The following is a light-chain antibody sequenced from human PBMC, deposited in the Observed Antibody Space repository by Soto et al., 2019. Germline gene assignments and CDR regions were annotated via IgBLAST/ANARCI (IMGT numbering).Light chain of an antibody. Sequence: EIVLTQSPGTLSLSPGERATLSCRARQSVSSIYLAWYQQKPGQAPRLLIYGASSRATGIPDRFSGSGSGTDFTLTISRLEPEDFAVYYCQQYGSSPPWTFGQGTKVEIK. CDR3: QQYGSSPPWT. J-gene: IGKJ1*01. CDR2: GAS. CDR1: QSVSSIY. V-gene: IGKV3-20*01.